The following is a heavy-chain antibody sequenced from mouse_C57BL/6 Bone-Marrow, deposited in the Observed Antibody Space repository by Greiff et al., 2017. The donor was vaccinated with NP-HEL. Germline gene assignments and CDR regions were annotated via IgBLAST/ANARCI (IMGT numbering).Heavy chain of an antibody. V-gene: IGHV14-4*01. CDR1: GFNIKDDY. J-gene: IGHJ1*03. CDR2: IDPENGDT. Sequence: VQLQQSGAELVRPGASVKLSCTASGFNIKDDYMHWVKQRPDQGLEWIGWIDPENGDTEYASKFQGKATITADTSSNTAYLQLSSLTSEDTAVYYCTANYGYWYFDVWGTGTTVTVSS. CDR3: TANYGYWYFDV. D-gene: IGHD1-1*01.